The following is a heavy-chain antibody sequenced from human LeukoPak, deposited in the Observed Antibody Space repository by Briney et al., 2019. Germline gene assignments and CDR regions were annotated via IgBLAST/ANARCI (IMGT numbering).Heavy chain of an antibody. J-gene: IGHJ3*02. D-gene: IGHD3-22*01. CDR3: ARDQYDRSRRTGAFDI. CDR2: IYSGGST. V-gene: IGHV3-53*01. CDR1: GFTFSTYI. Sequence: GGSLRLSCAASGFTFSTYIMNWVRQAPGKGLEWVSVIYSGGSTYYADSVKGRFTISRDNSKNTLYLQMNSLRAEDTAVYYCARDQYDRSRRTGAFDIWGQGTMVTVSS.